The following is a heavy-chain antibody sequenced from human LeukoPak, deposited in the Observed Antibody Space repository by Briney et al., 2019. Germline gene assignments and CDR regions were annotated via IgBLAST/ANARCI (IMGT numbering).Heavy chain of an antibody. Sequence: SETLSLTCAVYGGSFSGYYWSWIRQPPGKGLEWIGEINHSGSTNYNPSLKSRVTISADTSKNQFSLKLSSVTAADTAVYYCARFRRDSSSSLYYYYYMDVWGKGTTVTVSS. D-gene: IGHD6-6*01. CDR2: INHSGST. V-gene: IGHV4-34*01. J-gene: IGHJ6*03. CDR3: ARFRRDSSSSLYYYYYMDV. CDR1: GGSFSGYY.